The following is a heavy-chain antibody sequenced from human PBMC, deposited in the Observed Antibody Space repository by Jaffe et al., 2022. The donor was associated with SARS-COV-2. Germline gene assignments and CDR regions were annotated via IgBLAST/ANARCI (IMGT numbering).Heavy chain of an antibody. Sequence: QVQLVESGGGVVQPGGSLRLSCASSGFKFNTYAMHWVRQAPGKGLEWVAVIWYDGSSKYYADSVKGRFTISRDNSKDTLYLQMNSLRAEDTAIYYCARHSGSNYYYYGMDVWGQGTTVTVSS. CDR3: ARHSGSNYYYYGMDV. J-gene: IGHJ6*02. D-gene: IGHD3-22*01. CDR1: GFKFNTYA. V-gene: IGHV3-33*01. CDR2: IWYDGSSK.